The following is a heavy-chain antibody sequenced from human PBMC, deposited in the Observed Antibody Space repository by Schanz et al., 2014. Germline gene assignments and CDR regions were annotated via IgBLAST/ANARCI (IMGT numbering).Heavy chain of an antibody. CDR2: IGNGGVTI. V-gene: IGHV3-11*01. Sequence: VQLAESGGGLVQPGGSLRLSCAASGFTFSDYFMAWIRQPPGRGLEWVSYIGNGGVTIYYADSVKGRFTISRDNSKNSLYLQMNSLRAEDTAVYYCARIGGSVFDYWAQGTLVTVPS. CDR1: GFTFSDYF. J-gene: IGHJ4*02. CDR3: ARIGGSVFDY. D-gene: IGHD3-10*01.